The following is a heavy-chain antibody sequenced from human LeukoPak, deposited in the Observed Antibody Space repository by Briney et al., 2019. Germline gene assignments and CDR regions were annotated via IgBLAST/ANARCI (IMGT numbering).Heavy chain of an antibody. Sequence: KASETLSLTCTVSGGSISSSSYYWGWIRQPPGKGLERIGNIFYAGSAYYNPSLKSRVTISVDTSKNQFSLNLRSVTAADTAVYYCARSDSSVYAPFDSWGQGTLVTVSS. J-gene: IGHJ5*01. CDR3: ARSDSSVYAPFDS. CDR1: GGSISSSSYY. D-gene: IGHD3-22*01. V-gene: IGHV4-39*01. CDR2: IFYAGSA.